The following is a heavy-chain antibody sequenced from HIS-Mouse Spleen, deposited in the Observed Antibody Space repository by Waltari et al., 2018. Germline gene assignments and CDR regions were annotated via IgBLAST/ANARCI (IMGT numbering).Heavy chain of an antibody. D-gene: IGHD6-13*01. CDR3: AREIPYSSSWYDWYFDL. CDR2: IYYSGRT. J-gene: IGHJ2*01. CDR1: GGSISSSSYY. Sequence: QLQLQESGPGLVKPSETLSLTCTVSGGSISSSSYYWGWIRQPPGKGLEWIGSIYYSGRTYYHPSRKSRVTISVDTSKNQFSLKLSSVTAADTAVYYCAREIPYSSSWYDWYFDLWGRGTLVTVSS. V-gene: IGHV4-39*07.